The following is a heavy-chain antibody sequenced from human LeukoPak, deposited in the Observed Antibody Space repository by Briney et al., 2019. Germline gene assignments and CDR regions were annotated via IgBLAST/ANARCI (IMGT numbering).Heavy chain of an antibody. CDR1: GFTFSSYG. CDR2: IWYDGSNK. Sequence: GGSLRLSCAASGFTFSSYGMHWVRQAPGKGLEWVAVIWYDGSNKYYADSVKGRFTISRDNSKNTLYLQMNSLRAEDTAVYYCARDQYSSYSYYFDYWGQGTLVTVSS. V-gene: IGHV3-33*08. J-gene: IGHJ4*02. D-gene: IGHD3-22*01. CDR3: ARDQYSSYSYYFDY.